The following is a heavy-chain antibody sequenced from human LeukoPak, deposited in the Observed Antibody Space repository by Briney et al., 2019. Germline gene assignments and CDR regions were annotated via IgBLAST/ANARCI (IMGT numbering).Heavy chain of an antibody. Sequence: SVKVSCKASGGTFSSYTINWVRQAPGQGLEWMGGIIPVFGTANYAQKFQGRVTITADESTSTAYMELSSLRSEDTAVYYCAREPGQQLDYWGQGTLVTVSS. V-gene: IGHV1-69*01. D-gene: IGHD6-13*01. CDR1: GGTFSSYT. CDR2: IIPVFGTA. J-gene: IGHJ4*02. CDR3: AREPGQQLDY.